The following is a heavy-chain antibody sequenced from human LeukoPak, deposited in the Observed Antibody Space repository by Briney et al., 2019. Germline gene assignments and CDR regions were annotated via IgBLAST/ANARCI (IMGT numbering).Heavy chain of an antibody. V-gene: IGHV3-30*02. Sequence: GGSLRLSCAASGFTFDDYAMHWVRQAPGKGLEWVAFIRYDGSNKYYADSVKGRFTISRDNAKNSLYLQMNSLRAEDTALYYCARDGPRSVSSSSYFDYWGQGTLVTVSS. CDR3: ARDGPRSVSSSSYFDY. CDR2: IRYDGSNK. CDR1: GFTFDDYA. D-gene: IGHD6-13*01. J-gene: IGHJ4*02.